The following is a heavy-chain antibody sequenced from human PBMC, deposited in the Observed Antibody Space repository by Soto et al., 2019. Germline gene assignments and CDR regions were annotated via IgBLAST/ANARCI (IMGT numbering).Heavy chain of an antibody. J-gene: IGHJ3*02. Sequence: QVQLEQSGAEVKKPGASVKVSCKASGYTFTRYGITWVRQAPGQGLEWMGRISTYNGNTNYAQKLQGRATMTADTSTTTAYMELRSLTSDDTAVYYCAKAPGYSTDRDAFDIWGQGTMVTVSS. CDR2: ISTYNGNT. CDR3: AKAPGYSTDRDAFDI. CDR1: GYTFTRYG. V-gene: IGHV1-18*01. D-gene: IGHD6-13*01.